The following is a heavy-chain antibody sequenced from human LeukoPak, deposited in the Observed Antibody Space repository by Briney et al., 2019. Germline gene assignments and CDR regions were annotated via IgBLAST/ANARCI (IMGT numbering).Heavy chain of an antibody. V-gene: IGHV3-21*04. D-gene: IGHD3-22*01. CDR2: ISSSSSYI. CDR1: GFTFSSYS. J-gene: IGHJ4*02. CDR3: ARARESYYDSSGYCLNY. Sequence: GGSLRLSCAASGFTFSSYSMNWVRQAPGKGLEWVSSISSSSSYIYYADSVKGRFTISRDNSKNTLYLQMNSLRAEDTAVYYCARARESYYDSSGYCLNYWGQGTLVTVSS.